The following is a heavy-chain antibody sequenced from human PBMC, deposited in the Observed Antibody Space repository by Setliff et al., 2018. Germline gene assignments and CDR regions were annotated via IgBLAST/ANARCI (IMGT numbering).Heavy chain of an antibody. J-gene: IGHJ6*02. CDR1: GTTFSSYA. CDR2: IIPILGIA. V-gene: IGHV1-69*10. Sequence: SVKVSCKASGTTFSSYAITWVRQAPGQGLEWMGEIIPILGIANYAQKFQGRVTITADESTSTAYMELSSLRSEDTAVYYCARDLTRPLVVVPYGMDVWGQGTTVTVSS. CDR3: ARDLTRPLVVVPYGMDV. D-gene: IGHD2-15*01.